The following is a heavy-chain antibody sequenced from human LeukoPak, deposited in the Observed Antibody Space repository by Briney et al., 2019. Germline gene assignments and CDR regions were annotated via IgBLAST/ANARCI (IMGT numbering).Heavy chain of an antibody. V-gene: IGHV4-39*07. Sequence: SETLSLACTVSGDSISSNTFYWGWIRQSPGKGLEWIGSIYYSGSTYYNPSLKSRVSMSLDTSKNQFSLKLSSVTAADTAVYFGLAFYYDSSAIFGLGTDYWGQGTLVTVSS. CDR3: LAFYYDSSAIFGLGTDY. CDR1: GDSISSNTFY. CDR2: IYYSGST. D-gene: IGHD3-22*01. J-gene: IGHJ4*02.